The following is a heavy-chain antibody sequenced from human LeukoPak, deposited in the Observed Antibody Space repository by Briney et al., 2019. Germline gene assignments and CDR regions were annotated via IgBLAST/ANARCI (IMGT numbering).Heavy chain of an antibody. D-gene: IGHD5-18*01. CDR1: GGTFSSYA. CDR2: IIPIFGTA. V-gene: IGHV1-69*05. CDR3: ARGRDTAGTYPYYYYYMDV. J-gene: IGHJ6*03. Sequence: SVKVSCKASGGTFSSYAISWVRQAPGQGLEWMGGIIPIFGTANYAQKFQGRVTITTDESTSTAYMELSSLRSEDTAVYYCARGRDTAGTYPYYYYYMDVWGKGTTVTVSS.